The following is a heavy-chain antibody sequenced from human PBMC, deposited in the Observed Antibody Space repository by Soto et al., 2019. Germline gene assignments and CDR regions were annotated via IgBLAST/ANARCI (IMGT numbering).Heavy chain of an antibody. CDR2: IYYSGST. J-gene: IGHJ3*02. CDR1: GGSISRGGYY. V-gene: IGHV4-31*03. Sequence: SETLSLTCTVSGGSISRGGYYWSGIRQHPGKGLEWIGYIYYSGSTYYNPSLKSRVTISVDTSKNQFSLKLSSVTAADTAVYYCARVLRGVNAFDIWGQGTMVTVSS. D-gene: IGHD4-17*01. CDR3: ARVLRGVNAFDI.